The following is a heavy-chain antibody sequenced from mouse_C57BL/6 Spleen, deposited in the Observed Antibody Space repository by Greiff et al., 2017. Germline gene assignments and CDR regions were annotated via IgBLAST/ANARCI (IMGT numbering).Heavy chain of an antibody. V-gene: IGHV1-19*01. Sequence: EVQLQQSGPVLVKPGASVKMSCKASGYTFTDYYMNWVKQSPGKSLEWIGVINPYNGGTSYNQKFKSKATRTVDKSSSTAYMQLSSLTADDSAVYYCARDYAMDYWGQGTSVTVSS. CDR1: GYTFTDYY. CDR3: ARDYAMDY. J-gene: IGHJ4*01. CDR2: INPYNGGT.